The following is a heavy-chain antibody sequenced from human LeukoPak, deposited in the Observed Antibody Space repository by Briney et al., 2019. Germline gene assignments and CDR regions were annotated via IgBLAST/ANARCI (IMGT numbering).Heavy chain of an antibody. Sequence: ASVKVSCKASGYTFTSYYMHWVRQPPGQGLEWMGIINPSGGSTSYAQKFQGRVTMSRDTSTSTVYMELSSLRSEDTAVYYCARPTYYYDSSGHYRAGAFDIWGQGTMVSVSS. CDR1: GYTFTSYY. J-gene: IGHJ3*02. CDR3: ARPTYYYDSSGHYRAGAFDI. D-gene: IGHD3-22*01. V-gene: IGHV1-46*01. CDR2: INPSGGST.